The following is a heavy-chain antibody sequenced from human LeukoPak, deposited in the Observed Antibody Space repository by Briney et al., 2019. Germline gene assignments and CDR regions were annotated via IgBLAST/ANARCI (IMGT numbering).Heavy chain of an antibody. J-gene: IGHJ6*03. V-gene: IGHV4-59*01. Sequence: SETLSLTCAVYGGSISSYYWSWIRQPPGKGLEWIGYIYYSGSTNYNPSLKSRVTISVDTSKNQFSLKLSSVTAADTAVYYCARSRSPSSNFYFYYQYMDVWGKGTTVTVSS. CDR3: ARSRSPSSNFYFYYQYMDV. CDR1: GGSISSYY. CDR2: IYYSGST.